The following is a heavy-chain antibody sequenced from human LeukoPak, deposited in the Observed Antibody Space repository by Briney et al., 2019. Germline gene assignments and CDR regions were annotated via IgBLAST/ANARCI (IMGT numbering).Heavy chain of an antibody. CDR1: GFTFSSYA. D-gene: IGHD1-26*01. CDR2: ISYDGSNK. Sequence: GGSLRLPCAASGFTFSSYAMHWVRQAPGKGLEWVAVISYDGSNKYYADSVKGRFTISRDNSKNTLYLQMNSLRAEDTAVYYCARGEWEQEDFDYWGQGTLVTVSS. J-gene: IGHJ4*02. V-gene: IGHV3-30-3*01. CDR3: ARGEWEQEDFDY.